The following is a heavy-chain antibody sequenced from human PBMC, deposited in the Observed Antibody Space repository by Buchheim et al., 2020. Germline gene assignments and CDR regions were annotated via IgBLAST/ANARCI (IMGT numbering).Heavy chain of an antibody. D-gene: IGHD5-24*01. CDR3: ARGARSENYGLDV. V-gene: IGHV4-34*01. CDR2: INHSGST. Sequence: QVQLQESGPGLLKPSETLSLTCAVYGGSFSGYYWSWIRQPPGKGLEWIGEINHSGSTNYNPSLKSRVTISVDTSKNQFSLKMRSVTAADTAVYYCARGARSENYGLDVWGQGTT. CDR1: GGSFSGYY. J-gene: IGHJ6*02.